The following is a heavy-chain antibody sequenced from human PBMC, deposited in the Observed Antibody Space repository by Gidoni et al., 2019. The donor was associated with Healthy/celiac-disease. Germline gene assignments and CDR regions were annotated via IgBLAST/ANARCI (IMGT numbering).Heavy chain of an antibody. Sequence: QLQESGPGLVKPSGTLSLTCAVSGGSISSSNWWSWVRQPPGKGLEWIGEINHSGSTNYNPALKSRVTISVDKSKNQFSLKLSSVTAADTAVYYCARYDAGIAVAGTGDRYYYGMDVWGQGTTVTVSS. D-gene: IGHD6-19*01. CDR3: ARYDAGIAVAGTGDRYYYGMDV. CDR1: GGSISSSNW. V-gene: IGHV4-4*02. J-gene: IGHJ6*02. CDR2: INHSGST.